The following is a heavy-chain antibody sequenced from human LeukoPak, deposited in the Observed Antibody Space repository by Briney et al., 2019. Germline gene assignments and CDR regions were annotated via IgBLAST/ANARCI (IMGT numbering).Heavy chain of an antibody. Sequence: PGGSLRLSCAASGFTFSSYAMSWVRQAPGKGLEWVSAISGSGGSTYYADSVKGRFTISRDNSKNTLYLQMNSLRAEDTAVYYCAKDSCSGGSCYNDAFDIWGQGTMVTVSS. D-gene: IGHD2-15*01. CDR1: GFTFSSYA. J-gene: IGHJ3*02. CDR2: ISGSGGST. V-gene: IGHV3-23*01. CDR3: AKDSCSGGSCYNDAFDI.